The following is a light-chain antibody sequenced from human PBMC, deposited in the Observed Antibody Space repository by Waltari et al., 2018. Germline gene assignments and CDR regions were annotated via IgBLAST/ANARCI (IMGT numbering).Light chain of an antibody. CDR2: GAS. Sequence: DFQITQSPSSLSASVGDRITITCRASQGVDIYLAWYQHKAGTAPELLVYGASTVPSGVPSRFSGSGSGTTFTLTINSLQPEDVATYYCQNYNSDPWTFGQGTRVDIK. CDR1: QGVDIY. V-gene: IGKV1-27*01. J-gene: IGKJ1*01. CDR3: QNYNSDPWT.